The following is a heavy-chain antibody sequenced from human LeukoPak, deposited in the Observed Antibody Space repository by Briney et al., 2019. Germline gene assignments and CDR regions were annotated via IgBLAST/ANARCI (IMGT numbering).Heavy chain of an antibody. CDR3: ARRKGDGSIFEY. CDR1: GFTVSTYA. J-gene: IGHJ4*02. V-gene: IGHV3-23*01. D-gene: IGHD3-10*01. CDR2: IISGDNT. Sequence: PGGSLRLSCAASGFTVSTYAVSWVRQAPGKGLEWVSAIISGDNTYYADSVKGRFTISRDNSKNTLCLQMNSLRAEDTAIYYCARRKGDGSIFEYWGQGTLVTVSS.